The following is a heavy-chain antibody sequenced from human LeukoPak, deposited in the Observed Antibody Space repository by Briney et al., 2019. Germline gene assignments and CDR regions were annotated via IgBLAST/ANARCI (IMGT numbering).Heavy chain of an antibody. CDR3: AKDLFPGVGYCSSTSCYTQGYYYMDV. CDR2: ISYDGSNK. Sequence: GGSLRLSCAASGFTFSSYGMHWVRQAPGKGLEWVAVISYDGSNKYYADSVKGRFTISRDNSKNTLYLQMNSLRAEDTAVYYCAKDLFPGVGYCSSTSCYTQGYYYMDVWGKGTTVTVSS. CDR1: GFTFSSYG. V-gene: IGHV3-30*18. J-gene: IGHJ6*03. D-gene: IGHD2-2*02.